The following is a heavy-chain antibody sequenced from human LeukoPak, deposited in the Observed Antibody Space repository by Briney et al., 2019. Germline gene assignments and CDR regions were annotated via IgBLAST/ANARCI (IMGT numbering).Heavy chain of an antibody. D-gene: IGHD3-3*01. CDR3: AKEGRSASGYDFWSGYDDAFDI. V-gene: IGHV3-7*03. J-gene: IGHJ3*02. CDR2: IKQDGSEK. Sequence: GGSLRLSCAASGFTFSSYWMSWVRQAPGKGLEWVANIKQDGSEKYYVDSVKGRFTISRDNAKNSLYLQMNSLRAEDTAVYYCAKEGRSASGYDFWSGYDDAFDIWGQGTMVTVSS. CDR1: GFTFSSYW.